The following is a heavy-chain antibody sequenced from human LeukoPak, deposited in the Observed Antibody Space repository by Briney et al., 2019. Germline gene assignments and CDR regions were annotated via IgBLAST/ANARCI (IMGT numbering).Heavy chain of an antibody. Sequence: SETLSLTCTVSGGSISSYYWSWIRQPPGRGLEWIGYIYYSGSTNYNPSLKSRVTISVDTSKSQFSLKLSSVTAADTAIYYCARGGYYGSGNDFRFDPWGQGTLVTVSS. CDR1: GGSISSYY. CDR3: ARGGYYGSGNDFRFDP. CDR2: IYYSGST. J-gene: IGHJ5*02. V-gene: IGHV4-59*01. D-gene: IGHD3-10*01.